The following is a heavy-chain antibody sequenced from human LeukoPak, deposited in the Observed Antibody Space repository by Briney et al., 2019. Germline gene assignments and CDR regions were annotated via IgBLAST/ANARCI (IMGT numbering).Heavy chain of an antibody. J-gene: IGHJ4*02. CDR1: GFTFSTYW. Sequence: PGGSLRLSCSASGFTFSTYWMSWVRQAPGKGLEWVANMRRDGNEIYYLDSVRGRFTISRDNAKNSLYLQMNSLRAEDTAVYYCARFCWGNQPAGFDSWGEGTLVTVSS. CDR3: ARFCWGNQPAGFDS. V-gene: IGHV3-7*01. CDR2: MRRDGNEI. D-gene: IGHD2-2*01.